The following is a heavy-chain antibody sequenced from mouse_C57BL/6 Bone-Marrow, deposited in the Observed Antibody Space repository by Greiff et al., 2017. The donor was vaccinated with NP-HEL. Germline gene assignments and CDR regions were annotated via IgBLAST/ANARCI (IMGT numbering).Heavy chain of an antibody. CDR3: ARVKLAWFAY. CDR1: GYTFTSYW. V-gene: IGHV1-64*01. CDR2: IHPNSGST. J-gene: IGHJ3*01. Sequence: QVHVKQPGAELVKPGASVKLSCKASGYTFTSYWMHWVKQRPGQGLEWIGMIHPNSGSTNYNEKFKSKATLTVDKSSSTAYMQLSSLTSEDSAVYYCARVKLAWFAYWGQGTLVTVSA. D-gene: IGHD1-3*01.